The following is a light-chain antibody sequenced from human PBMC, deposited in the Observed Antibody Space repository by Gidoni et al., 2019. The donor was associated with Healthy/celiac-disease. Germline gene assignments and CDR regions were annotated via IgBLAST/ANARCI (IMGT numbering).Light chain of an antibody. V-gene: IGKV3-15*01. J-gene: IGKJ1*01. Sequence: EIVMTQSPATLSVSPGERATLSCRASQSVSSNLAWYQQKPGQAPRLLIYGASTRATGIPARFSGSGSGTEFTLTISSLQSEDFAVYYCQQYNNWPLCTFXQXTKVXIK. CDR3: QQYNNWPLCT. CDR1: QSVSSN. CDR2: GAS.